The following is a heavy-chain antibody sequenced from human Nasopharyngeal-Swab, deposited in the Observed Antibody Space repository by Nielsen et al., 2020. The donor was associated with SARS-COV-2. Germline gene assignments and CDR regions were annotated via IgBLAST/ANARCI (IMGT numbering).Heavy chain of an antibody. J-gene: IGHJ5*02. D-gene: IGHD5-12*01. CDR2: ISWNSGSI. V-gene: IGHV3-9*01. CDR1: GFTFDDYA. CDR3: AKEALGYSGYDSNWFDP. Sequence: GGSLRLSCAASGFTFDDYAMHWVRQAPGKGLEWVSGISWNSGSIGYADSVKGRSTISRDNAKNSLYLQMNSLRAEDTALYYCAKEALGYSGYDSNWFDPWGQGTLVTVSS.